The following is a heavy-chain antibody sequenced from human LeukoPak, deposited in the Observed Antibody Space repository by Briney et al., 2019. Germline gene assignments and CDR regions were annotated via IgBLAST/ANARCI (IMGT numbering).Heavy chain of an antibody. CDR1: GFTFSNYG. J-gene: IGHJ4*02. CDR2: ISGSGGST. D-gene: IGHD2-2*01. CDR3: AKKRVLVVPAADFDY. Sequence: GGSLRLSCAASGFTFSNYGMNWVRQAPGRGLEWVSGISGSGGSTYYAASVKGRFTISRDNSKYTLYLQVNSLRAEDTAIYYCAKKRVLVVPAADFDYWGQGTLVTVSS. V-gene: IGHV3-23*01.